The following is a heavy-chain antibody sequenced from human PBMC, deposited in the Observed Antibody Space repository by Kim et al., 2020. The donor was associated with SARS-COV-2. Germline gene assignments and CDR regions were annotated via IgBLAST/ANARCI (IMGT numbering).Heavy chain of an antibody. CDR2: INHSGST. D-gene: IGHD4-17*01. CDR1: GGSFSGYY. CDR3: ARGSPVTTFYHYYYGMDV. J-gene: IGHJ6*01. V-gene: IGHV4-34*01. Sequence: SQTLSLTCAVYGGSFSGYYWSWIRQPPGKGLEWIGEINHSGSTNYNPSLKSRVTVSVDTSKNQFSLKLSSVTAADTAVYYCARGSPVTTFYHYYYGMDVW.